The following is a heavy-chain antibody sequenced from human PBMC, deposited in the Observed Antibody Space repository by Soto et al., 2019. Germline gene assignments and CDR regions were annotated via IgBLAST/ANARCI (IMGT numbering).Heavy chain of an antibody. Sequence: SETLSLTCDVSRYSINNNNWWSWVRQPPGGGLEWIGELHHGGSTNYNPSLESRVTFSVDISKNQFSLKLSSVTAADTAVYYCTKNSAYALDYWGQGTLVTVS. V-gene: IGHV4-4*02. CDR3: TKNSAYALDY. J-gene: IGHJ4*02. CDR2: LHHGGST. CDR1: RYSINNNNW. D-gene: IGHD5-12*01.